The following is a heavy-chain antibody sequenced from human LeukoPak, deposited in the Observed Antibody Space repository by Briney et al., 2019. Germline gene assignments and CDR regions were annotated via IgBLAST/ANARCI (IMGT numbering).Heavy chain of an antibody. J-gene: IGHJ3*02. D-gene: IGHD2-21*02. CDR3: AREVTPRGPFNI. CDR2: IYPGGTT. CDR1: GFSVSNCY. V-gene: IGHV3-66*01. Sequence: GGSLRLSCAVSGFSVSNCYMNWVRQAPGKGLEWVSVIYPGGTTYYTDSVKGRFTISRDSSNNTLSLQINSLRAEDTAVYHCAREVTPRGPFNIWGQGAVVTVSS.